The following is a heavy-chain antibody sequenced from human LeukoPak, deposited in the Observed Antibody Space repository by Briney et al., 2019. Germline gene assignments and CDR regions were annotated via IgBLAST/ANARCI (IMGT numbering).Heavy chain of an antibody. CDR1: GYTFTSYY. CDR2: INPSGGST. Sequence: ASVKVSCKASGYTFTSYYMHWVRQAPGQGLEWMGMINPSGGSTSYAQKFQGRVTMTRDTSTSTVYMELSSLRSEDTAVYYCARAGNWGSTLYYFDYWGQGTLVTVSS. J-gene: IGHJ4*02. V-gene: IGHV1-46*01. CDR3: ARAGNWGSTLYYFDY. D-gene: IGHD7-27*01.